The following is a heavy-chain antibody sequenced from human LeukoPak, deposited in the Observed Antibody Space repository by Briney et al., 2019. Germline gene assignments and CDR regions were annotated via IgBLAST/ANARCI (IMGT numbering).Heavy chain of an antibody. V-gene: IGHV1-2*02. Sequence: ASVKVSCKASGYTFTGYYMHWVRQAPGQGLEWMGWINPNSGGTNYAQKFQGRVTMTRDTSISTAYMELSRLRSDDTAVYYCARDFSPWGTGTTVDYWGQGTLVTVSS. CDR3: ARDFSPWGTGTTVDY. CDR1: GYTFTGYY. D-gene: IGHD1-7*01. J-gene: IGHJ4*02. CDR2: INPNSGGT.